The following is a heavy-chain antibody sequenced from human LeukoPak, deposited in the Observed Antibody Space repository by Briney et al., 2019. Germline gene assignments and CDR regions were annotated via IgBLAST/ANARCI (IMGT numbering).Heavy chain of an antibody. CDR2: INPSGGST. J-gene: IGHJ4*02. D-gene: IGHD2-21*02. V-gene: IGHV1-46*01. CDR3: ARDLASDIVVVTATYDY. CDR1: GYTFTIYY. Sequence: ASVKVSCKASGYTFTIYYMHWVRQAPGQGLEWMVIINPSGGSTSYAQKFQGRVTMTRDTSTSTVYMELSSLRSEDTAVYYCARDLASDIVVVTATYDYWGQGTLVTVSS.